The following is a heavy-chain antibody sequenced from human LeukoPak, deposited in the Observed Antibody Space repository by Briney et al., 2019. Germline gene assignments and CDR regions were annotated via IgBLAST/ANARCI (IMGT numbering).Heavy chain of an antibody. D-gene: IGHD3-9*01. Sequence: GGSLRLSCAASGFTFSSYWMSWVRQAPGKGLEWVANIKQDGSEKYYVDSVKGRFTISRDNAKNSLYLQMNSLRAEDTAVYYCAKAGYYDILTGYYGLYYFDYWGQGTLVTVSS. CDR1: GFTFSSYW. V-gene: IGHV3-7*05. J-gene: IGHJ4*02. CDR3: AKAGYYDILTGYYGLYYFDY. CDR2: IKQDGSEK.